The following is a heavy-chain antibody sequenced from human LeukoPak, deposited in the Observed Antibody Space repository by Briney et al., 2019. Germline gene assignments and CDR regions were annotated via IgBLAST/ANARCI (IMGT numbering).Heavy chain of an antibody. CDR1: GFTFSNAW. J-gene: IGHJ4*02. Sequence: PRGSLRLSCATSGFTFSNAWMSWVRQAPGKGLEWVSAISNNGGYTYYADSVQGQFTISRDNSKSTLCLQMNSLRAEDTAVYYCAKQLGYCSDGSCYFPYWGQGTLVTVSS. CDR3: AKQLGYCSDGSCYFPY. V-gene: IGHV3-23*01. D-gene: IGHD2-15*01. CDR2: ISNNGGYT.